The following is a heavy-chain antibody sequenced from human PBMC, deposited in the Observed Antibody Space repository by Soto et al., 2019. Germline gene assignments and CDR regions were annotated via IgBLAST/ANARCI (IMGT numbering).Heavy chain of an antibody. D-gene: IGHD3-10*01. Sequence: SETLSLTCAVYGGSFSGYSWTWLRQPPGTGLEWIGEINHTGSTYYNPSLQSRVTMSVDRSRNQFSLKLNSVTAADTAVYYCARVRREFDNGAPVDYWGQGTLVTVSS. CDR1: GGSFSGYS. V-gene: IGHV4-34*01. J-gene: IGHJ4*02. CDR3: ARVRREFDNGAPVDY. CDR2: INHTGST.